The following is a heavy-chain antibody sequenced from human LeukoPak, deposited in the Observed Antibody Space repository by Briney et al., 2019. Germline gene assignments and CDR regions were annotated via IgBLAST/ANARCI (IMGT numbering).Heavy chain of an antibody. D-gene: IGHD3-10*01. J-gene: IGHJ4*02. Sequence: GGSLRLSCAASGFTFSSYGMHWVRQAPGKGLEWVAFIQYDGNNKNYADSVKGRFTISRDNSKNRLFLQMNSLRAEDTAVYYCAKTRLLWFGELLDIDYWGQGTLVTVSS. CDR1: GFTFSSYG. CDR3: AKTRLLWFGELLDIDY. CDR2: IQYDGNNK. V-gene: IGHV3-30*02.